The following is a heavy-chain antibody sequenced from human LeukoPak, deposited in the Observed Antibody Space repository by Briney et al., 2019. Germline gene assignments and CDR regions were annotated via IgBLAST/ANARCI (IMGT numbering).Heavy chain of an antibody. CDR3: ARQVFGVVAIGGLVAFDI. D-gene: IGHD5-12*01. Sequence: SETLSLTCTVSGGSITNYSWSWIRQPPGKGLEWIGYIHYSGSTDYNPSLKSRVTISVDTSKNQISLHVSSVTAADTAVYYCARQVFGVVAIGGLVAFDIRGQGTMVTVSS. V-gene: IGHV4-59*08. CDR2: IHYSGST. CDR1: GGSITNYS. J-gene: IGHJ3*02.